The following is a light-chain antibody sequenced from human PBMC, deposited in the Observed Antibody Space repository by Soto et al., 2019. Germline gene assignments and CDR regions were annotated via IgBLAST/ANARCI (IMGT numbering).Light chain of an antibody. CDR2: NVS. CDR1: QNVNSN. CDR3: QQYNTLTT. J-gene: IGKJ2*01. Sequence: EIAMTQSPATLSVSPGQRATLSCRASQNVNSNLAWYQQKPGHAPSLLMYNVSTRATGFPARFSGSGSGTEFTLTISSLQSEDSAIYYCQQYNTLTTFGQGTKLEI. V-gene: IGKV3-15*01.